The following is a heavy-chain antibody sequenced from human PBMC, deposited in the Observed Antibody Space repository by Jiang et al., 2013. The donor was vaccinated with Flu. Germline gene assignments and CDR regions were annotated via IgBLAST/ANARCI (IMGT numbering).Heavy chain of an antibody. D-gene: IGHD5-24*01. V-gene: IGHV1-18*04. CDR3: ARDLPPGYNYASPVSDY. CDR2: ISAYNGNK. CDR1: GYIFTTYG. Sequence: SGAEVKKPRASVKVSCKASGYIFTTYGVTWVRQAPGQGLEWIGWISAYNGNKNYAQRFQDRVTMTADTSTDTAYMDLRNLRPDDTAVYYCARDLPPGYNYASPVSDYWGQGTLVSVSS. J-gene: IGHJ4*02.